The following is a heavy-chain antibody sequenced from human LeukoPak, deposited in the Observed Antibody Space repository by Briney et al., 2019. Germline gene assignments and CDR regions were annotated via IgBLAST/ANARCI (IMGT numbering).Heavy chain of an antibody. CDR1: GYTFTGYY. CDR3: ARPDYDFWSGYYHALDY. Sequence: ASVKVSCKASGYTFTGYYMHWVRQAPGQGLEWMGWINPNSGGTNYAQKFQGRVTMTRDTSISTAYMELSRLRSDDTAVYYCARPDYDFWSGYYHALDYWGREPWSPSPQ. V-gene: IGHV1-2*02. J-gene: IGHJ4*02. D-gene: IGHD3-3*01. CDR2: INPNSGGT.